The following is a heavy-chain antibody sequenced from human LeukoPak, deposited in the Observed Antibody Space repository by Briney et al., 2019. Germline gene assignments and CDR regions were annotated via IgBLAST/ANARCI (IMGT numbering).Heavy chain of an antibody. D-gene: IGHD3-3*01. CDR3: ATAMESTIFGVPYY. CDR2: IYYSGST. CDR1: GGSISSYY. J-gene: IGHJ4*02. Sequence: PSETLSLTCTVSGGSISSYYWSWIRQPPGKGLEWIGYIYYSGSTNYNPSLKSRVTISVDTSKNQFSLKLSSVTAADTAVYYCATAMESTIFGVPYYWGQGTLVTVSS. V-gene: IGHV4-59*08.